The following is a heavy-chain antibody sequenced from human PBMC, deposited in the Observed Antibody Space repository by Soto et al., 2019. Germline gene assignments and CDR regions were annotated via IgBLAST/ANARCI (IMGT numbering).Heavy chain of an antibody. V-gene: IGHV3-23*01. Sequence: VGSLRLSCAASGFTFSRYAMSWVRQAPGKGLEWVSAISGSGGSTYYADSVKGRFTISRDNSKNTLYLQMNSLRAEDTAVYYCARTGGGDYRGTQYYYYYGMDVWGQGTTVTVSS. CDR3: ARTGGGDYRGTQYYYYYGMDV. CDR2: ISGSGGST. D-gene: IGHD4-17*01. CDR1: GFTFSRYA. J-gene: IGHJ6*02.